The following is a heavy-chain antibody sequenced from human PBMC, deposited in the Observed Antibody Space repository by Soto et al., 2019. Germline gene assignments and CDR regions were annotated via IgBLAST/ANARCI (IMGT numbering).Heavy chain of an antibody. CDR3: GTVGRLGSTGAATNGMDV. D-gene: IGHD1-26*01. V-gene: IGHV1-69-2*01. Sequence: GASVKVSCKVSGYTFTEYYVHWVQQAPGKGLQWMGLANSEDDGETIYAEQFQDRVTITADTSIDTAYMELTSLRSEDAAVYYCGTVGRLGSTGAATNGMDVWGQGTTVTVSS. CDR2: ANSEDDGET. CDR1: GYTFTEYY. J-gene: IGHJ6*02.